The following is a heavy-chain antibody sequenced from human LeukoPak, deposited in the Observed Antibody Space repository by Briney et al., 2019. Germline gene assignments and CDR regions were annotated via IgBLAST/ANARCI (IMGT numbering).Heavy chain of an antibody. V-gene: IGHV1-18*01. CDR1: GYTFTSYG. D-gene: IGHD2-2*01. J-gene: IGHJ3*02. CDR2: ISGCNGNT. Sequence: GSVKVSCTASGYTFTSYGISWVRQAPGQGLEWVGWISGCNGNTNYAEKLQGRVTMTTDTSTSTAYMELRSLRSDATAVYYCARFAGSTSCSGCQIHDAFDIWGQGTMVTASS. CDR3: ARFAGSTSCSGCQIHDAFDI.